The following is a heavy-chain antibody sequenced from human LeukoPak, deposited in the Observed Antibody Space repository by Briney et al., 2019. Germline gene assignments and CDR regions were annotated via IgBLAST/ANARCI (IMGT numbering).Heavy chain of an antibody. CDR2: IYYSGST. J-gene: IGHJ1*01. CDR1: GGSISSYY. V-gene: IGHV4-59*01. D-gene: IGHD1-26*01. CDR3: ARGARDSIVGANQH. Sequence: SETLSLTCTVSGGSISSYYWSWIRQPPGKGLEWIGYIYYSGSTNYNPSLKSRVTISVDTSKNQFSLKLSSVTAADTAVYYCARGARDSIVGANQHWGQGTLVTVSS.